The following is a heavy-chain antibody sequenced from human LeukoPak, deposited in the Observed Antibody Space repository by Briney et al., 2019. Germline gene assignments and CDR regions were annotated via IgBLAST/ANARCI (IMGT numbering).Heavy chain of an antibody. V-gene: IGHV3-21*01. CDR3: ARAHHRRVYDYVWGSYPY. D-gene: IGHD3-16*02. J-gene: IGHJ4*02. Sequence: GGSLRLSCAASGFTFSSYTMNWVRQAPGKGLEWVSSISSSSSYIYYADSVKGRFTISRDNAKNSLYLQMNSLRAEDTAVYYCARAHHRRVYDYVWGSYPYWGQGTLVTVSS. CDR1: GFTFSSYT. CDR2: ISSSSSYI.